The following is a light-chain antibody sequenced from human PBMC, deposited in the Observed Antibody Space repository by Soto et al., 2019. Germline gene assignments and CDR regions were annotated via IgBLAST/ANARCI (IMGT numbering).Light chain of an antibody. CDR2: ENN. J-gene: IGLJ1*01. CDR3: GTWDSSLTTYV. CDR1: SSDIGRNY. Sequence: QSVRAPPPAVSAAPGEKVTISYSGSSSDIGRNYVSWYQHLPGTAPKLLIYENNKRPSGIPDRLSGSKSGSSATLGITGLQTGDEADYYCGTWDSSLTTYVFGPGTKVTVL. V-gene: IGLV1-51*02.